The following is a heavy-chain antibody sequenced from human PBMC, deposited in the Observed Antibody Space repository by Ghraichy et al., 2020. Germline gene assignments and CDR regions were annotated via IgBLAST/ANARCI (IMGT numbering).Heavy chain of an antibody. CDR3: AREYCPGAGCPGGLYLDL. CDR2: IGVGGDT. V-gene: IGHV3-13*01. J-gene: IGHJ2*01. Sequence: GGSLRLSCAASGFTFSNYDFHWVRQTTGKGLEWVSAIGVGGDTYYSDPVKGRFTISRENAQNSLYLQMHSLRAGDTAVYFCAREYCPGAGCPGGLYLDLWGRGTLVTVSS. CDR1: GFTFSNYD. D-gene: IGHD2-8*02.